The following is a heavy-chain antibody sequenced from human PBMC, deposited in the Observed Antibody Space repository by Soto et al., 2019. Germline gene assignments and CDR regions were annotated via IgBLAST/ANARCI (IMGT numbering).Heavy chain of an antibody. J-gene: IGHJ4*02. CDR2: IDSDDGKT. CDR1: GFTFSSYD. CDR3: VKAGYTSGLL. V-gene: IGHV3-23*01. Sequence: VQLLESGGGLIKPGGSLRLYFVASGFTFSSYDMNWVRQGPGTGLEWVAVIDSDDGKTYYANAVKGRFSISRDNSKNTLFLQMNSLRVEDTATYYCVKAGYTSGLLWGQGTLVTV. D-gene: IGHD6-25*01.